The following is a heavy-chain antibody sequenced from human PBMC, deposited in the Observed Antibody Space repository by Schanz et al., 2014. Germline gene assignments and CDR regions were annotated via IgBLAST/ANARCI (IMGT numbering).Heavy chain of an antibody. V-gene: IGHV3-15*01. J-gene: IGHJ4*02. Sequence: EVQLVESGGGLVKPGGSLSLSCAASGFTMRNAWMSWVRQAPGKGLEWVARIKSRIHGGTTDYAAPVKGRFTISRDDSKHTVYLQMDSLKTEDTALYYCTTAHYSSNYETLDYWGQGTLVTVSS. CDR3: TTAHYSSNYETLDY. CDR1: GFTMRNAW. CDR2: IKSRIHGGTT. D-gene: IGHD6-13*01.